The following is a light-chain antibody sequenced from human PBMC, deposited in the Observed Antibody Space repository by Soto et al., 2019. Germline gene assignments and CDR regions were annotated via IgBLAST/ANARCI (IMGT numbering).Light chain of an antibody. CDR2: VAS. CDR3: QRYEDLPT. V-gene: IGKV3-20*01. CDR1: QSVSSGY. Sequence: EIVLTQSPGTLSLSPGERGTLSCRASQSVSSGYLAWYQQKPGQAPRLLIYVASTRATGIPARFSGSGSGTEFTLTISSLQSEDFAAYYCQRYEDLPTFGQGTRLEIK. J-gene: IGKJ5*01.